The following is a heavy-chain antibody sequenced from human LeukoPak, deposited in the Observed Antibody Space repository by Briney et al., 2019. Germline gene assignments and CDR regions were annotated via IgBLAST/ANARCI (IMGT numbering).Heavy chain of an antibody. CDR1: GFTFSSFW. CDR2: IKEDGSEK. CDR3: GRGRGIAV. V-gene: IGHV3-7*03. Sequence: GGSLRLSCAASGFTFSSFWMSWVRQAPGKGLEWVANIKEDGSEKYYLDSVKGRFTISRDNAKNSLYLQMNSLRAEDTAVYYCGRGRGIAVWAKGTTVTVSS. J-gene: IGHJ6*04.